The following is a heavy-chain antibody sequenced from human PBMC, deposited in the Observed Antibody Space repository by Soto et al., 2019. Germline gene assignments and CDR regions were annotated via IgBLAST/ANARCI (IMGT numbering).Heavy chain of an antibody. CDR3: AKDSRRNYYGSFDY. D-gene: IGHD1-26*01. J-gene: IGHJ4*02. Sequence: PGGSLRLSCTASGFTFSSYAMSRVRQAPGKGLEWVSAVGGSGDTTYYADSVKGRFTISRDSSKNTLYLRMNSLRAEDTALYYCAKDSRRNYYGSFDYWGQGTLVTVSS. CDR1: GFTFSSYA. V-gene: IGHV3-23*01. CDR2: VGGSGDTT.